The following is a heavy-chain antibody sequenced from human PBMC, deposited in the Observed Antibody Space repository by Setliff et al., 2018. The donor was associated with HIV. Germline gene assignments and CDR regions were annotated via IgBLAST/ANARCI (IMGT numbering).Heavy chain of an antibody. CDR1: GGSISSYY. V-gene: IGHV4-59*01. J-gene: IGHJ6*02. D-gene: IGHD3-3*01. Sequence: SETLSLTCTVSGGSISSYYWSWIRQPPGEGLEWIGYIYYSGSTNYNPSLKSRVTISVDTSKNQFSLKLSSVIAADTAVYYCARIFGDQGYYYGMDVWGQGTTVTVS. CDR3: ARIFGDQGYYYGMDV. CDR2: IYYSGST.